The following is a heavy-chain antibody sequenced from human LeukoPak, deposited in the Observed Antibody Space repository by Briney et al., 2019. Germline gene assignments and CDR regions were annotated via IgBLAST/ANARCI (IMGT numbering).Heavy chain of an antibody. D-gene: IGHD1-1*01. V-gene: IGHV4-59*01. CDR3: VRLLPLPSTKWNGEAIRLDY. CDR1: GASIGSNF. J-gene: IGHJ4*02. CDR2: IYHSGNTNSGGT. Sequence: PSETLSLTCTVSGASIGSNFWSWVRQPPGRTLEWIGDIYHSGNTNSGGTKYNPSLQSRVTISADTPKTQVSLRLSSVTAADTAVYYCVRLLPLPSTKWNGEAIRLDYWGQGALVIVSS.